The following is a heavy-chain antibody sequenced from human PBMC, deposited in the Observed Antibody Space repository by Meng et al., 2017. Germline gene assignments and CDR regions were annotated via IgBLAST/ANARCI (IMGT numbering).Heavy chain of an antibody. V-gene: IGHV1-2*02. CDR1: GYTFTGYD. D-gene: IGHD2-15*01. J-gene: IGHJ3*02. CDR3: ARDSGYCSGGSCPPRFDI. CDR2: TNPNSGGT. Sequence: ASVNVSCKDSGYTFTGYDMDWVRQAPGQGLDWMGWTNPNSGGTNDAQKFQGRVTMTRDTSISTAYMELSRLRSDDTAVYYCARDSGYCSGGSCPPRFDIWGQGTMVTVSS.